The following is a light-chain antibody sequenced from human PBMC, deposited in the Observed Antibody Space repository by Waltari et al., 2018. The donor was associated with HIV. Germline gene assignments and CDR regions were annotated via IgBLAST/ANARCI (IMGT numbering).Light chain of an antibody. V-gene: IGLV6-57*01. Sequence: FMLTQPHSVSESPGKTVTISCTRSSGSIASHYVQWYQQRPGSSPSSVIYEDNQRPSGVPDRFSGSIDSSSNSASLTISGLKTEDEADYYCQSYDSSSLWVFGGGTKLTVL. CDR3: QSYDSSSLWV. CDR1: SGSIASHY. CDR2: EDN. J-gene: IGLJ3*02.